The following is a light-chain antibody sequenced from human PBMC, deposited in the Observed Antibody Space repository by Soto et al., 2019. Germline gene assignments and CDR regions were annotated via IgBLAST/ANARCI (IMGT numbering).Light chain of an antibody. J-gene: IGLJ1*01. CDR1: SSDVGGYNY. CDR3: TSYTSSSTYV. Sequence: QSVLTPPASVSGSPGQSITISCTGTSSDVGGYNYVSWYQQHPGKAPKLLIYEVRHRPSGISNRFSGSKSGNTASLTISGLQAEDEADFYCTSYTSSSTYVFGTGTKLTVL. V-gene: IGLV2-14*01. CDR2: EVR.